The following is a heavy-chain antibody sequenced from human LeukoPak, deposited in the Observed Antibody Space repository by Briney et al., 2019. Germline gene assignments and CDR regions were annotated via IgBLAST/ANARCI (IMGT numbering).Heavy chain of an antibody. V-gene: IGHV4-34*01. CDR3: ASRRRGYSYGYLVY. Sequence: SSETLSLTCAVYGGSFSGYYWSWIRQPPGEGLEWIGEINHSGSTNYNPSLKSRVTISVDTSKNQFSLKLSSVTAADTAVYYCASRRRGYSYGYLVYWGQGTLVTVSS. CDR1: GGSFSGYY. D-gene: IGHD5-18*01. J-gene: IGHJ4*02. CDR2: INHSGST.